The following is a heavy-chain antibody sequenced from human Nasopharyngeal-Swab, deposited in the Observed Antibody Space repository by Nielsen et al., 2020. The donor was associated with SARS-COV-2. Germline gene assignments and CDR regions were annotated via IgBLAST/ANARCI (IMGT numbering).Heavy chain of an antibody. D-gene: IGHD1-1*01. CDR2: IIPIFGTA. CDR3: ARDAGYNWTRHGMDV. Sequence: GGSLRLSCAASGGTFSSYAISWVRQAPGQGLEWMGGIIPIFGTANYAQKLQGRVTMTTDTSTSTAYMELRSLRSDDTAVYYCARDAGYNWTRHGMDVWGQGTTVTVSS. J-gene: IGHJ6*02. CDR1: GGTFSSYA. V-gene: IGHV1-69*05.